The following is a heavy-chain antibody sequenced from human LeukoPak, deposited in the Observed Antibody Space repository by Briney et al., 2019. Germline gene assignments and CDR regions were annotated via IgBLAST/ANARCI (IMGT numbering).Heavy chain of an antibody. CDR2: IKQDGSEK. V-gene: IGHV3-7*01. CDR3: ARGRTMDV. J-gene: IGHJ6*02. Sequence: GGSLRLSCSASKFTFTVYWMTWVRQAPGKGLEWVANIKQDGSEKYYVDSVKGRFTISRDNANNSLSLQMNSLRVEDTAVYYCARGRTMDVWGQGTTVTVSS. CDR1: KFTFTVYW.